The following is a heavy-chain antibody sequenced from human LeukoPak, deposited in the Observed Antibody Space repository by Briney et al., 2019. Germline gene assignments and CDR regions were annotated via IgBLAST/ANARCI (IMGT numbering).Heavy chain of an antibody. CDR3: ARHVTLRPYYYGSGSYSTYNWFDP. CDR1: GGSISSSSYY. D-gene: IGHD3-10*01. V-gene: IGHV4-39*01. J-gene: IGHJ5*02. CDR2: IYYSGST. Sequence: PAETLSLTCTVSGGSISSSSYYWGWIRQPPGKGLEWIGSIYYSGSTYYNPSLKSRVTISVDTSKNQFSLKLSSVTAADTAVYYCARHVTLRPYYYGSGSYSTYNWFDPWGQGTLVTVSS.